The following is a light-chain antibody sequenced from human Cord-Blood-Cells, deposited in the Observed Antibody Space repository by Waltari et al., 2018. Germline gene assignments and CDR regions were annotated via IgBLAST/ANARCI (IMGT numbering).Light chain of an antibody. Sequence: DIQMTQSPSSLSASVGDRVTITCQASQDISNYLNWYQQKPGKAPKLRIYDASNLETGVPSRFSGSGAGTDFTFTISSLQPEDIATYYCQQITFGQGTRLEIK. V-gene: IGKV1-33*01. CDR1: QDISNY. CDR2: DAS. J-gene: IGKJ5*01. CDR3: QQIT.